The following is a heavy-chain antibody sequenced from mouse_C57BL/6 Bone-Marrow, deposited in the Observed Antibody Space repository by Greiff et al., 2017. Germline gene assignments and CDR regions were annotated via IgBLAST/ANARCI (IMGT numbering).Heavy chain of an antibody. V-gene: IGHV14-2*01. CDR2: IDPEDGET. Sequence: EVQLQQSGAELVKPGASVKLSCTASGFNIKDYHIHWVKQRTEQGLEWIGRIDPEDGETKYAPKFQDKATITADTSSNTAYLQLSSLTAEDTAVYYCTRSLIYYGTNYWGQGTTLTVSS. J-gene: IGHJ2*01. D-gene: IGHD1-1*01. CDR1: GFNIKDYH. CDR3: TRSLIYYGTNY.